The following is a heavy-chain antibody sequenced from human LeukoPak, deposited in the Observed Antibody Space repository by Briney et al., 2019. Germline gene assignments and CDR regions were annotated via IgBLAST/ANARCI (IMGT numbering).Heavy chain of an antibody. CDR1: GYTFSGHW. V-gene: IGHV3-7*01. CDR2: IKEDVSEK. CDR3: AVRNYFDY. J-gene: IGHJ4*02. Sequence: PGGSLRLSCVLSGYTFSGHWMNWVRQAPGKGLGWVANIKEDVSEKFYVDSVEGRFTISRDNAKNSLYLQMNSLRAEDTAGYCCAVRNYFDYWGQGTLVTVSS.